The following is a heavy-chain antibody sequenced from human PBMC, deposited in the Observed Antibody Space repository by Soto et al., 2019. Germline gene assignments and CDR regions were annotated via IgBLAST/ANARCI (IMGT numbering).Heavy chain of an antibody. J-gene: IGHJ6*02. Sequence: PGGSLRLSCAASGFTFSIYAMHWVRQAPGKGLEWVAVISYDGSNKYYADSVKGRFTISRDNSKNTLYLQMNSLRAEDTAVYYCARDTSRYDFWRGYYGMDVWCPGTKVTVYS. CDR3: ARDTSRYDFWRGYYGMDV. CDR2: ISYDGSNK. D-gene: IGHD3-3*01. CDR1: GFTFSIYA. V-gene: IGHV3-30-3*01.